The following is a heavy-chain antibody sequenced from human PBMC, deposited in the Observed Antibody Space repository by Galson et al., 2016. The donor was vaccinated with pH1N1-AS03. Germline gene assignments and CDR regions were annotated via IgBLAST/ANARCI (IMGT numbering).Heavy chain of an antibody. J-gene: IGHJ2*01. D-gene: IGHD2-21*02. Sequence: SVKVSCKASGGTFSSYAITWMRQAPGQGLKWVGGIRPISGAASYAQKFQGRLTITADESTSTIYMELRSLTSEDTAVYYCARDLRGGDRHTDWYLDLWGRGTLVTVSS. CDR2: IRPISGAA. V-gene: IGHV1-69*13. CDR3: ARDLRGGDRHTDWYLDL. CDR1: GGTFSSYA.